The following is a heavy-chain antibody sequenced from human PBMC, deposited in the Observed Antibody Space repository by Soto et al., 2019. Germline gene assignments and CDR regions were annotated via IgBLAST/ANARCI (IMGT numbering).Heavy chain of an antibody. Sequence: GGSLRLSCISSGFTFRTYTMNWVRQAPGKGLEWVSGIRGFSPYTFYAESVKGRFTISRDNSKDNIYLEMNGLRPEDSAVYYCAKSAGAYRHQYKGMDVWGQGTTVTVSS. CDR3: AKSAGAYRHQYKGMDV. CDR2: IRGFSPYT. V-gene: IGHV3-21*01. CDR1: GFTFRTYT. J-gene: IGHJ6*02. D-gene: IGHD3-16*02.